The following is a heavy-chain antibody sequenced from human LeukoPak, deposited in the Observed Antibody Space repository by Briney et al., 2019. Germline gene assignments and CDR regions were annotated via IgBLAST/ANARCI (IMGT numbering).Heavy chain of an antibody. D-gene: IGHD5/OR15-5a*01. CDR1: GYTFTSYG. V-gene: IGHV1-18*01. J-gene: IGHJ4*02. CDR3: ARVARSAAHVVSTSRRYHFDY. CDR2: ISAYNGNT. Sequence: ASVKVSCKASGYTFTSYGISWVRQAPGQGLEWMGWISAYNGNTNYAQKLQGRVTMTTDTSTSTAYMELRSLRSDDTAVYYCARVARSAAHVVSTSRRYHFDYWGQGTLVTVSS.